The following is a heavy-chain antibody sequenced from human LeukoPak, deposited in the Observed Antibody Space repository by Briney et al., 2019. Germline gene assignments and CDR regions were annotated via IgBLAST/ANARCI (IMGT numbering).Heavy chain of an antibody. V-gene: IGHV3-23*01. CDR2: ISGSGGST. CDR1: RFTFSGSA. D-gene: IGHD6-6*01. Sequence: GGSLRLSCAASRFTFSGSAMSWVRQAPGKGLEWVSSISGSGGSTYYADSVKGRFTISRDNSKNTQYLQMNSLRAEDTAVYYCAKVEYSSNIPQHWGQGTLVTVSS. J-gene: IGHJ1*01. CDR3: AKVEYSSNIPQH.